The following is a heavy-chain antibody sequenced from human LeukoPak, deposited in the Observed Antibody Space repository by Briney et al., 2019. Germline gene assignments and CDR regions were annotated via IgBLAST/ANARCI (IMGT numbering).Heavy chain of an antibody. CDR2: ISSSGSTI. V-gene: IGHV3-11*01. J-gene: IGHJ6*03. D-gene: IGHD3-10*01. CDR1: GFTFSDYY. Sequence: GGSLRLSCAASGFTFSDYYMSWIRQAPGKGLEWVSYISSSGSTIYYADSVKGRFTISRDNAKNSLYLQMNSLRAEDTALYYCAKANRGLLLGYMDVWGKGTTVTISS. CDR3: AKANRGLLLGYMDV.